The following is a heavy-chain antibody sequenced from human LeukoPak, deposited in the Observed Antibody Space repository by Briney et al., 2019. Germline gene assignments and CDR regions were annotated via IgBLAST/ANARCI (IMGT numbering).Heavy chain of an antibody. CDR2: INHNGNVN. D-gene: IGHD3-16*01. J-gene: IGHJ6*02. Sequence: GGSLRLSCTASGFTFSSYWMNWARQAPGKGLEWVASINHNGNVNYYVDSEKGRFTISRDNAKNSLYLQMSNLRAEDTAVYFCARGVGLDVWGQGATVTVSS. CDR3: ARGVGLDV. V-gene: IGHV3-7*03. CDR1: GFTFSSYW.